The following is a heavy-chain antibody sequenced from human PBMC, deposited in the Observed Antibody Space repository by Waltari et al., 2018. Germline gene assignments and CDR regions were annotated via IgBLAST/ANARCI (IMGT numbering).Heavy chain of an antibody. Sequence: QVQLQESGPGLVKPSETLSLTCAVSGYSISSGYYWGWIRQPPGKGLEWTGSIYHSGRTYNNPSLKSRVTISVDTSKNQFSLKLGSVTAADTAVYYCARSLRFLEWLSYDAFDIWGQGTMVTVSS. CDR1: GYSISSGYY. V-gene: IGHV4-38-2*01. J-gene: IGHJ3*02. CDR2: IYHSGRT. CDR3: ARSLRFLEWLSYDAFDI. D-gene: IGHD3-3*01.